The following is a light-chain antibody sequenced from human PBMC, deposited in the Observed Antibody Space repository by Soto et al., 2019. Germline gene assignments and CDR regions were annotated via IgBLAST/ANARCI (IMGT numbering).Light chain of an antibody. Sequence: EIVMTQSPATLSVSPGERATLSCRASQSVSSNLAWYQQKPGQAPRILIYGASTRATGIPARFSGSGSGTEVTLTISSLQSEDFALYYCQQYNNWPGYTFGQGTKLEIK. V-gene: IGKV3-15*01. CDR1: QSVSSN. CDR2: GAS. J-gene: IGKJ2*01. CDR3: QQYNNWPGYT.